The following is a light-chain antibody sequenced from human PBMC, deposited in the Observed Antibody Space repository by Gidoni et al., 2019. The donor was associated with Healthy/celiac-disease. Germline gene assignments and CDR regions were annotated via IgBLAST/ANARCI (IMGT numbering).Light chain of an antibody. Sequence: DIVMTQSPLSLPVTPGEPASISCRSSQSLLHSNGYNYLDWYLQKPGQSPQLLIYLGFNRASGVPDRFSGSGSGTDVTLKISRVEAEDVGVYYCMQALQTPRYTFGQGTKLEIK. J-gene: IGKJ2*01. CDR2: LGF. V-gene: IGKV2-28*01. CDR1: QSLLHSNGYNY. CDR3: MQALQTPRYT.